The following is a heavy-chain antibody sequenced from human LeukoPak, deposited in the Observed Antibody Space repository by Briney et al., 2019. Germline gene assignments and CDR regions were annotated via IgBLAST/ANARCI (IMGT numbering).Heavy chain of an antibody. CDR3: ARITYDFWSGYYMPDDP. Sequence: GASVKVSCKASGYTFTHYGISWVRQAPGQGLEWMGWISIYNGNTDYAQKLRGRVTMTTDTSTSTAYMELRSLRSDDTAVYYCARITYDFWSGYYMPDDPWGQGTLVTVSS. CDR1: GYTFTHYG. CDR2: ISIYNGNT. D-gene: IGHD3-3*01. J-gene: IGHJ5*02. V-gene: IGHV1-18*01.